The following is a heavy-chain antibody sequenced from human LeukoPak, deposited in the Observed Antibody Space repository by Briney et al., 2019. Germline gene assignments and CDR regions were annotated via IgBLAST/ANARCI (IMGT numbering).Heavy chain of an antibody. V-gene: IGHV3-66*01. CDR3: AREGSVAGSYGMDV. Sequence: GGSLRLSCAASGFTVSSNYMSWVRQAPGKGLEWASVIYSGGSTYYADSVKGRFTISRDNSKNTLYLQMNSLRAEDTAVYYCAREGSVAGSYGMDVWGQGTTVTVSS. CDR1: GFTVSSNY. D-gene: IGHD6-19*01. CDR2: IYSGGST. J-gene: IGHJ6*02.